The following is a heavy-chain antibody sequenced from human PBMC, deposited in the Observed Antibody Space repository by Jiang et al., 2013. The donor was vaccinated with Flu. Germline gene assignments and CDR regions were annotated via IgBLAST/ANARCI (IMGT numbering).Heavy chain of an antibody. D-gene: IGHD6-19*01. V-gene: IGHV3-23*01. Sequence: SGGGLVQPGGSLRLSCAASGFTFSSYAMSWVRQAPGKGLEWVSAISGSGGSTYYADSVKGRFTISRDNSKNTLYLQMNSLRAEDTAVYYCAKIGEYYSSGWHDAFDIWGQGTMVTVSS. CDR1: GFTFSSYA. CDR2: ISGSGGST. J-gene: IGHJ3*02. CDR3: AKIGEYYSSGWHDAFDI.